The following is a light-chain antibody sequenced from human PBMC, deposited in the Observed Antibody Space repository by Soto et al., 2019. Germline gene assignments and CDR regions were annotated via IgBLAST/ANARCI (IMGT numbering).Light chain of an antibody. CDR1: QSISSY. V-gene: IGKV1-39*01. Sequence: DIQMTQSPSSLSASVGDRVTITCRASQSISSYLNWYQQKPGKAPKLLIYAASSLQSGVPSRFSGSGSGTDFTLTISSLQHEDFATYYCQQSYSTPQAFGGGTKVDIK. CDR2: AAS. CDR3: QQSYSTPQA. J-gene: IGKJ4*01.